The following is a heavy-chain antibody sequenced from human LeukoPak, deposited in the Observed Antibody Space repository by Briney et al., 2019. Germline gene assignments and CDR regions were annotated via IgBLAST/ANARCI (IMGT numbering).Heavy chain of an antibody. Sequence: PGGSLRLSCAASGFTFNSYWMSWVRQAPGKGLEWVANIKQDGSEKYYVDSVKGRFTISRDNAKNSLYLQMNSQRAEDTAVYYCANDWVGATTGTFDIWGQGTMVTVSS. J-gene: IGHJ3*02. CDR1: GFTFNSYW. D-gene: IGHD1-26*01. CDR2: IKQDGSEK. V-gene: IGHV3-7*01. CDR3: ANDWVGATTGTFDI.